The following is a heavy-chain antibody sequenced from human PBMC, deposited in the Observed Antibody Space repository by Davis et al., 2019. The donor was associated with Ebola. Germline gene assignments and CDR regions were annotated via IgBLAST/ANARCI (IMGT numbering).Heavy chain of an antibody. CDR2: IYYSGST. J-gene: IGHJ5*02. Sequence: PSETLSLTCTVSGGSISSYYWSWIRQPPGKGLEWIGYIYYSGSTNYNPSLKSRVTISVDTSKNQFSLKLSSVTAADTAVYYCARMIVFGYCGGDCPNWFDPWGQGTLVTVSS. V-gene: IGHV4-59*01. D-gene: IGHD2-21*01. CDR3: ARMIVFGYCGGDCPNWFDP. CDR1: GGSISSYY.